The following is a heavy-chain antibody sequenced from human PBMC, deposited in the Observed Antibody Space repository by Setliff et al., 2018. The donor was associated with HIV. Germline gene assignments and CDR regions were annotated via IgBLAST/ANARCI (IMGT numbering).Heavy chain of an antibody. CDR2: ISSYNGYT. CDR1: GYNFSSNG. V-gene: IGHV1-18*01. J-gene: IGHJ4*02. Sequence: ASVKVSCKASGYNFSSNGISWVRQAPGQGREWMGWISSYNGYTKYAQKVQDRVTMTKDTSTSTAYMELRSLRSDDTAVYYCAVDAPRNTEAAPDYWGQGTLVTVSS. CDR3: AVDAPRNTEAAPDY. D-gene: IGHD6-6*01.